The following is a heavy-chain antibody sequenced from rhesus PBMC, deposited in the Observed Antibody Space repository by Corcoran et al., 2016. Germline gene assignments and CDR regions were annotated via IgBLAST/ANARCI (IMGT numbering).Heavy chain of an antibody. CDR2: IDGNLAAT. D-gene: IGHD3-34*01. CDR1: GGSISGYY. CDR3: ARQGYWGDYSGY. Sequence: QLQLQESGPGLVKPSETLSLTCAVSGGSISGYYWSWIRQPPGKVLEWIGNIDGNLAATNYNPALKSRVTISKDTSKNQFSLKLSSVTAADTAVYYCARQGYWGDYSGYWGQGVLVTVSS. V-gene: IGHV4-81*01. J-gene: IGHJ4*01.